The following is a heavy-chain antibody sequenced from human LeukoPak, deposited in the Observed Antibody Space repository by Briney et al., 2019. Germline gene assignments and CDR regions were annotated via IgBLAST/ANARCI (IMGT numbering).Heavy chain of an antibody. CDR3: ARDLVPIDGYHSFDY. Sequence: GRSLRLSCAASGFTFNNYSMHWVRQAPGKGLEWVAVISYDGRSKNYAESVKDRFSISRDDSKNTLSLQMDSLRDEDTAVYYCARDLVPIDGYHSFDYWGQGTLVRVSS. J-gene: IGHJ4*02. D-gene: IGHD5-18*01. CDR2: ISYDGRSK. CDR1: GFTFNNYS. V-gene: IGHV3-30*04.